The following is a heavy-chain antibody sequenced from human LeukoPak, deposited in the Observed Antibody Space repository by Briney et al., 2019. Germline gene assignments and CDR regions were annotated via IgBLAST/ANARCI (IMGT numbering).Heavy chain of an antibody. Sequence: ASVKVPCKASGYTFNRYGISLVRQAPGQGLEWMGWISAYNGNTNYAQKVQGRVTMTTNTSTSTAYMELRSLRSDDTAVYYCAREGAYGDFEYWGQGTLVTVSS. CDR3: AREGAYGDFEY. CDR2: ISAYNGNT. D-gene: IGHD4-17*01. V-gene: IGHV1-18*01. J-gene: IGHJ4*02. CDR1: GYTFNRYG.